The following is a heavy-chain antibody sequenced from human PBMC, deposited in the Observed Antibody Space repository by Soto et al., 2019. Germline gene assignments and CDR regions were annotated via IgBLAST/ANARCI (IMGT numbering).Heavy chain of an antibody. J-gene: IGHJ4*02. Sequence: GGSLRLSCAASGFTFSGYAMSWVRQEPGKGLEWVSVISGSGVNTSYADSVKGRFTISRDNSKNTLYLQMNSLRAEDTAVYYRAKERSPAYWGQGTLVTVSS. CDR2: ISGSGVNT. CDR3: AKERSPAY. CDR1: GFTFSGYA. V-gene: IGHV3-23*01.